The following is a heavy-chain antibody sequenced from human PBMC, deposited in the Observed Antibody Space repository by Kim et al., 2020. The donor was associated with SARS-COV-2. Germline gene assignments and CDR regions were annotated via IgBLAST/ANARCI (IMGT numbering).Heavy chain of an antibody. D-gene: IGHD3-10*01. CDR2: INPRDGRP. CDR3: AREIHYGAGSYMF. CDR1: GYTFTSYY. V-gene: IGHV1-46*01. Sequence: ASVKVSCKASGYTFTSYYMHWVRQAPGQGLEWMGIINPRDGRPTYAQKFQGRFTVTRDTSTTTVYMELSILRSEDTGLYYCAREIHYGAGSYMFWGQGTL. J-gene: IGHJ4*02.